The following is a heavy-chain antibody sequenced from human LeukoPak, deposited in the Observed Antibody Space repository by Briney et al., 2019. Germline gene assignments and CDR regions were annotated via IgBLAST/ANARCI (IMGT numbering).Heavy chain of an antibody. CDR3: ARGQLVRAGYFDL. CDR1: GFTFSSYD. V-gene: IGHV3-13*01. D-gene: IGHD3-10*01. CDR2: IGIAGDT. Sequence: PGGSLRLSCAASGFTFSSYDIHWVRQVTGKGLEWVSAIGIAGDTYCLDSVKGRFTISRENAKNSLYLQMNSLRVGDTAVYYCARGQLVRAGYFDLWGRGTLVTVSS. J-gene: IGHJ2*01.